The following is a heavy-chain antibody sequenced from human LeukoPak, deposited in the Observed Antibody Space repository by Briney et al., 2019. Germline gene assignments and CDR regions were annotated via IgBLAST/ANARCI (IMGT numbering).Heavy chain of an antibody. J-gene: IGHJ4*02. V-gene: IGHV5-51*01. Sequence: GESLKISCQGSGYSFTNYWIGWVRQMPGKGLEWMGIIYPGDSNTKYSPSFQGQVTISADKSINTAYLQWSSLKASDTAMYYCARHGYVSNSENYFDYWGQGSLVTVSS. CDR1: GYSFTNYW. CDR3: ARHGYVSNSENYFDY. D-gene: IGHD5/OR15-5a*01. CDR2: IYPGDSNT.